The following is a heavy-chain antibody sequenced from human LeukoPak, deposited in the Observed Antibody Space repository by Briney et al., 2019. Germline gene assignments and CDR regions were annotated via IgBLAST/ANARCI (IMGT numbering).Heavy chain of an antibody. V-gene: IGHV4-30-2*03. CDR1: GGSISSGDFP. D-gene: IGHD3/OR15-3a*01. CDR3: ARHKRDLGFDY. J-gene: IGHJ4*02. Sequence: PSETLSLTCAVSGGSISSGDFPWSWIRQPPGKGLEWIGYIFHTGHTSYNPSLKSRVTISVDTSENQFSLKLSSATAADTAVYYCARHKRDLGFDYWGQGTLVTVSS. CDR2: IFHTGHT.